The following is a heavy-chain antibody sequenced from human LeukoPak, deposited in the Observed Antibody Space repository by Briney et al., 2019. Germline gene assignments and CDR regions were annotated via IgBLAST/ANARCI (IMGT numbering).Heavy chain of an antibody. Sequence: SVKVSCKASGGTFSSYAISWVRQAPGQGLEWMGGIIPIFGTANYAQKFQGRVTITADESTSTAYMELSSLRSEDTGVYYCARGYCSSTSCPNHYYYYYMDVWGKGTTVTVSS. CDR3: ARGYCSSTSCPNHYYYYYMDV. J-gene: IGHJ6*03. CDR1: GGTFSSYA. CDR2: IIPIFGTA. D-gene: IGHD2-2*01. V-gene: IGHV1-69*13.